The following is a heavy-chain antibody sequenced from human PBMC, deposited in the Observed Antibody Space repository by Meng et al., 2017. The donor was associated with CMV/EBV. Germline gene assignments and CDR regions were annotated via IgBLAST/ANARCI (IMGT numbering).Heavy chain of an antibody. V-gene: IGHV3-30*02. D-gene: IGHD3-3*01. J-gene: IGHJ4*02. Sequence: GESLKISCAASGFTFSSYGMHWVRQAPGKGLEWVAFIRYDGSNKYYADSVKGRFTISRDNSKNTLYLQMNSLRAEDTAVYYCARDRVAAGFWSGYFDYWGQGTLVTVSS. CDR3: ARDRVAAGFWSGYFDY. CDR2: IRYDGSNK. CDR1: GFTFSSYG.